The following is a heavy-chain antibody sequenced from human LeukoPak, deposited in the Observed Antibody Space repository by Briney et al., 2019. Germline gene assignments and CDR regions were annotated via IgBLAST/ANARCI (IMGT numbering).Heavy chain of an antibody. CDR2: ISSGGSTI. V-gene: IGHV3-48*03. D-gene: IGHD5-24*01. CDR1: GFTFSSYE. Sequence: GGSLRLSCAASGFTFSSYEMNWVRQAPGKGVEWVSYISSGGSTIYYADSVKGRFTISRNNAKKSLYLQMNSLRVEDTAIYYCARMAHGGYWFDPWGQGTLVTVSS. CDR3: ARMAHGGYWFDP. J-gene: IGHJ5*02.